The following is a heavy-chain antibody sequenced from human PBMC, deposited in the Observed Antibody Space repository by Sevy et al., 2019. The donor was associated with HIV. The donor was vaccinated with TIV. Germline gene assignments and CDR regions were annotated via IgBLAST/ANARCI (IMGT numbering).Heavy chain of an antibody. CDR2: ISTGSDIT. D-gene: IGHD1-1*01. V-gene: IGHV3-48*01. Sequence: GGSLRLSCEVPGFTFNSYSFNWVRQAPGKGLEWISYISTGSDITYYEESVKGRFTISRDNVKNSLYLQMNSLRVEDTAIYYCARGTGIRSLYYFAYWGQGTLVTVSS. CDR3: ARGTGIRSLYYFAY. CDR1: GFTFNSYS. J-gene: IGHJ4*02.